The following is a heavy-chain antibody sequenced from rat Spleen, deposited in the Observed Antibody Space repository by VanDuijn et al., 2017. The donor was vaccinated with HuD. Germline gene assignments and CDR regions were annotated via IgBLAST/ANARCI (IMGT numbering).Heavy chain of an antibody. Sequence: EVQLQXSGXXLVKPSXXXSLXXXVTXXSIXXXYWXXXRKFRGNKMEWMGYIIPNGTTRYNPSLKSRISITRDTSKNQFFLQLNSVTIEDTATYYCARGPVDYWGQGVMVTVSS. CDR1: XXSIXXXY. V-gene: IGHV3-1*01. J-gene: IGHJ2*01. CDR3: ARGPVDY. CDR2: IIPNGTT.